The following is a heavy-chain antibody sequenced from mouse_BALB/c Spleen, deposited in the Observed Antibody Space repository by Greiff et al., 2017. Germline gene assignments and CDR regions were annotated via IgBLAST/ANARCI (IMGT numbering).Heavy chain of an antibody. CDR1: GFTFSSYG. Sequence: EVQGVESGGGFVQPGGSLKLSCAASGFTFSSYGMSWVRQTPDKRLELVATINSNGGSTYYPDSVKGRFTISRDNAKNTLYLQMSSLKSEDTAMYYCARDGACAYWGQGTLVTVSA. CDR3: ARDGACAY. CDR2: INSNGGST. V-gene: IGHV5-6-3*01. J-gene: IGHJ3*01.